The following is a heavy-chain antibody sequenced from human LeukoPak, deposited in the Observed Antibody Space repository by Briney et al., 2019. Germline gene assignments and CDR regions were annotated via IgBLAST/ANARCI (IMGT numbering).Heavy chain of an antibody. D-gene: IGHD4-17*01. CDR3: ARVRLGDYETYAFDI. CDR2: ISSSGSTI. J-gene: IGHJ3*02. V-gene: IGHV3-48*03. CDR1: GFTFSSYE. Sequence: GGSLRLSCAASGFTFSSYEMNWVRQAPGKGLEWVSYISSSGSTIYYADSVKGRFTISRDNAKNSLYLQMNSLRAEDTAVYYCARVRLGDYETYAFDIWGQGTMVTVSS.